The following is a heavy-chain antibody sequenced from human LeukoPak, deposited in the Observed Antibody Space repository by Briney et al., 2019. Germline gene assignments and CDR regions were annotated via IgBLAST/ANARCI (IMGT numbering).Heavy chain of an antibody. V-gene: IGHV3-21*01. J-gene: IGHJ5*02. CDR2: ISSSSSYI. CDR3: ARTSENWFDP. CDR1: GFTFGDYA. D-gene: IGHD1-26*01. Sequence: PGGSLRLSCTASGFTFGDYAMSWFRQAPGKGLEWVSSISSSSSYIYYADSVKGRFTISRDNAKNSLYLQMNSLRAEDTAVYYCARTSENWFDPWGQGTLVTVSS.